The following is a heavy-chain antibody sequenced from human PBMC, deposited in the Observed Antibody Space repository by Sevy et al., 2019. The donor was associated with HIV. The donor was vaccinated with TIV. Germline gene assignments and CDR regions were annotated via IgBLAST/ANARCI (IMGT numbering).Heavy chain of an antibody. D-gene: IGHD3-22*01. CDR2: ISYDGSNK. Sequence: GGSLRLSCAASGFTFSSYAMHWVRQAPGKGLEWVAVISYDGSNKYYADSVKVRFTISRDNSKNRLYLQMNSLRGEDTAVDYCARERFYDSSGRYYYYYGMDVWGQGTTVTVSS. CDR1: GFTFSSYA. J-gene: IGHJ6*02. V-gene: IGHV3-30-3*01. CDR3: ARERFYDSSGRYYYYYGMDV.